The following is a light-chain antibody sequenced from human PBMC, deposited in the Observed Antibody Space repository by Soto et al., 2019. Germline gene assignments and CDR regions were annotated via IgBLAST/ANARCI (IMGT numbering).Light chain of an antibody. CDR1: QSVFNNH. V-gene: IGKV3D-20*02. CDR2: GAS. CDR3: QHRSNWPLT. Sequence: IVLTQSPGTLSLSPWERATLSCRASQSVFNNHIGWYQQKPGQAPRRLIFGASFRATGIPDRFSGSGSGTDFTLTISNLETEDFAVYYCQHRSNWPLTFGGGTKVDIK. J-gene: IGKJ4*01.